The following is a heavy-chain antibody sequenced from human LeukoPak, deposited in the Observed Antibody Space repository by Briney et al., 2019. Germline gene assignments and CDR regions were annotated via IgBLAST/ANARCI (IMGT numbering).Heavy chain of an antibody. V-gene: IGHV3-30*02. Sequence: PGGSLRLSCAASGFTFSSYGMHWVRQAPGKGLDWVAFIQYDGSNKYYADSVKGRFTISRDNSKNTLSLQMKSLRAEDTAIYYCAKVWSGNYDSSGERDYWGQGTLVTVSS. J-gene: IGHJ4*02. CDR3: AKVWSGNYDSSGERDY. D-gene: IGHD3-22*01. CDR1: GFTFSSYG. CDR2: IQYDGSNK.